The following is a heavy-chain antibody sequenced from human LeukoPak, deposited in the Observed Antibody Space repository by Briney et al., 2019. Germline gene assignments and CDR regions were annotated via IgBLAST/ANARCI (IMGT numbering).Heavy chain of an antibody. D-gene: IGHD2-2*01. CDR1: GGSISSGGYY. V-gene: IGHV4-31*03. CDR2: IYYSGST. CDR3: ARALRGYCSSTSCRYHPPYYFDY. J-gene: IGHJ4*02. Sequence: SETLSLTCTVSGGSISSGGYYWSWIRQHPGKGLEWIGYIYYSGSTYYNPSLKSRVTISVDTSKNQFSLKLSSVTAADTAVYYCARALRGYCSSTSCRYHPPYYFDYWGQGTLVTVSS.